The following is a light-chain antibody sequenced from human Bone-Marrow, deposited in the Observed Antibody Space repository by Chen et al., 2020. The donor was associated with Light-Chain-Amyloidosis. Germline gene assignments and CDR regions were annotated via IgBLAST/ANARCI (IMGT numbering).Light chain of an antibody. V-gene: IGLV1-51*01. CDR2: DNE. CDR1: SSNIGNNY. J-gene: IGLJ3*02. CDR3: GTWDSSLNIGV. Sequence: QSVLTQPPSVSAAPGQKVTISCSGSSSNIGNNYVSWYQQLPGTGPKLLIYDNEKRPSGIPDRFSCSKSGTSVILGITGLQTGDEADYYCGTWDSSLNIGVFGGGTKLTVL.